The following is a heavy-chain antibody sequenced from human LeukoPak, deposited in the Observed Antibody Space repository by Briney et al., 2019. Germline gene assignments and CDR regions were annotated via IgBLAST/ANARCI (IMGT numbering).Heavy chain of an antibody. J-gene: IGHJ3*02. D-gene: IGHD3-9*01. Sequence: SVKVSCKASGGTFSSYAISWVRQAPGQGLEWMGRIIPILGIANYAQKFQGRVTITADKSTSTAYMELSSLRSEDTAVYYCARDPGDDILTGYYNEIDAFDIWGQGTMVTVSS. CDR1: GGTFSSYA. V-gene: IGHV1-69*04. CDR2: IIPILGIA. CDR3: ARDPGDDILTGYYNEIDAFDI.